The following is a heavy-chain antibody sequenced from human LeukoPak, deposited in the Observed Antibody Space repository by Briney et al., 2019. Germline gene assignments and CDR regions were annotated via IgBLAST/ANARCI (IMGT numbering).Heavy chain of an antibody. J-gene: IGHJ4*02. D-gene: IGHD6-13*01. CDR1: GFTVSSNY. Sequence: PGGSLRLSCAASGFTVSSNYMSWVRQAPGKGLEWVSVIYSGGSTYYADSVKGRFTISRDNSKNTLYLQMNSLRAEDTAVYYCARLSFDSSSFLDYWGQGTLVTVSS. V-gene: IGHV3-66*02. CDR3: ARLSFDSSSFLDY. CDR2: IYSGGST.